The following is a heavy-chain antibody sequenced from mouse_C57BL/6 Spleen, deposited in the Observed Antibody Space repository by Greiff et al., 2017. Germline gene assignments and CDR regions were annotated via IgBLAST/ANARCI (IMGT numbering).Heavy chain of an antibody. CDR3: ARPYYGSSSYYYAMDY. V-gene: IGHV1-26*01. CDR2: INPNNGGT. J-gene: IGHJ4*01. CDR1: GYTFTDYY. Sequence: EVQLQQSGPELVKPGASVKISCKASGYTFTDYYMNWVKQSHGKSLEWIGDINPNNGGTSYNQKFKGKATLTVDKSSSTAYMELRSLTSEDSAVYYCARPYYGSSSYYYAMDYWGQGTSVTVSS. D-gene: IGHD1-1*01.